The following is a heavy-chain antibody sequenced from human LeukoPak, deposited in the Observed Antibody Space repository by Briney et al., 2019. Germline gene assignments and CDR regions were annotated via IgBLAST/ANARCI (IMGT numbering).Heavy chain of an antibody. CDR1: GFTFSSYA. D-gene: IGHD1-7*01. CDR3: AKDLELELPLYLDY. CDR2: ISGSGGST. J-gene: IGHJ4*02. V-gene: IGHV3-23*01. Sequence: GGSLRLSCAASGFTFSSYAMSWVRQAPGRGLEWVSAISGSGGSTYYADSVKGRFTISRDNSKNTLYLQMNSLRAEDTAVYYCAKDLELELPLYLDYWGQGTLVTVSS.